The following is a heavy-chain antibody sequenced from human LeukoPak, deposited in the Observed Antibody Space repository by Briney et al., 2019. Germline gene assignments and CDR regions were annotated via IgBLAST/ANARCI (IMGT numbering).Heavy chain of an antibody. CDR1: GYTLTGYY. V-gene: IGHV1-2*02. CDR2: INPNSGGT. Sequence: ASVKVSCKASGYTLTGYYMHWVRQAPGQGLEWMGWINPNSGGTNYAQKFQGRVTMTRDTSISTAYMELSRLRSDDTAVYYCATLVGATTFSDYWGQGTLVTVSS. D-gene: IGHD1-26*01. J-gene: IGHJ4*02. CDR3: ATLVGATTFSDY.